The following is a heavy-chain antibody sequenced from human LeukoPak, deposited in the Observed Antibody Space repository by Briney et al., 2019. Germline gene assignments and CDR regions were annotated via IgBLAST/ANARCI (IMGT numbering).Heavy chain of an antibody. CDR3: ARRGGSGRSFDY. V-gene: IGHV4-61*01. CDR2: IYYTGST. J-gene: IGHJ4*02. Sequence: SETLSLTCTVPGGSVSSGTYYWSWIRQPPGKGREWIGYIYYTGSTNYNPSLKSRLTISVDTSKNQFSLKLSSVTAADTAVYYCARRGGSGRSFDYWGQGTLVTVSS. CDR1: GGSVSSGTYY. D-gene: IGHD3-10*01.